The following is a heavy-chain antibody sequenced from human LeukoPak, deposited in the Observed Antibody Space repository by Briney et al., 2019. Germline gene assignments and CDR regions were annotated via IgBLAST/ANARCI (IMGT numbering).Heavy chain of an antibody. V-gene: IGHV3-7*04. CDR2: INHNGNVN. D-gene: IGHD3-10*01. CDR1: GFTFCSYW. CDR3: ARGSGLDV. Sequence: PGGSLTLSCAASGFTFCSYWMNWARQAPGDGLEWVASINHNGNVNYYVDSVKGRFTISRDNAKNSLYLQMSNLRAEDTAVYFCARGSGLDVWGQGATVTVSS. J-gene: IGHJ6*02.